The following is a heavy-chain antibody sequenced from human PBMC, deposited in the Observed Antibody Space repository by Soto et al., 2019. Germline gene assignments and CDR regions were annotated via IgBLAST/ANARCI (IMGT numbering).Heavy chain of an antibody. CDR1: GFTFSSYI. CDR2: ISGNDGTT. D-gene: IGHD3-16*01. J-gene: IGHJ4*02. CDR3: AKVGFGGATSRGWFDC. V-gene: IGHV3-23*01. Sequence: EVQLLESGGNLVQPGGSLRLSCTASGFTFSSYIMSWVRQAPGKGLEWVSSISGNDGTTYYAESVKGRFTISRDNSKATVYLQMNSLRAEDTGQYYCAKVGFGGATSRGWFDCWGQGTAVTVSS.